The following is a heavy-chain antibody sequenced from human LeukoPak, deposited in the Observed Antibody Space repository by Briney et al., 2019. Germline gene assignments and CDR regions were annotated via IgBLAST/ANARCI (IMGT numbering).Heavy chain of an antibody. J-gene: IGHJ5*02. V-gene: IGHV1-69*05. D-gene: IGHD6-13*01. CDR2: IIPIFGTA. CDR3: ARDLNPGISSWYWFDP. CDR1: GGTFSSYA. Sequence: GASVKVSCKASGGTFSSYAISWVRQAPGQGLEWMGGIIPIFGTANYAQKFQGRVTITTDESTSTAYMELSSLRSEDTAVYYCARDLNPGISSWYWFDPWGQGTLVTVSS.